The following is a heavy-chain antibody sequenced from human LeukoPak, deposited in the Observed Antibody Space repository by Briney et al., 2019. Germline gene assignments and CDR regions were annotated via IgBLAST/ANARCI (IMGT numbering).Heavy chain of an antibody. J-gene: IGHJ3*02. V-gene: IGHV4-4*02. CDR3: ARARAPADAFDI. CDR1: GGSISSSNW. CDR2: IYHSGST. Sequence: SETLSLPCAVSGGSISSSNWWSWVRQPPGKGLEWIGEIYHSGSTNYNPSLKSRVTISVDKSKNQFSLKLSSVTAADTAVYYCARARAPADAFDIWGQGTMVTVSS.